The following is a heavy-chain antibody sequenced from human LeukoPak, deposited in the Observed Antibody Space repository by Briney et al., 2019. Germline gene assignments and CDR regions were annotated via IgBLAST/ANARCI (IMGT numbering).Heavy chain of an antibody. CDR3: ARHGPVLRFLEWCGAFDI. CDR2: IYYSGST. J-gene: IGHJ3*02. CDR1: GGSISSSSYY. V-gene: IGHV4-39*01. D-gene: IGHD3-3*01. Sequence: SETLSLTCTVSGGSISSSSYYWGWIRQPPGKGLEWIGSIYYSGSTYYNPSLKSRVTISVDTSKNQFSLKLSSVTAADTAVYYCARHGPVLRFLEWCGAFDIWGQGTMVTVSS.